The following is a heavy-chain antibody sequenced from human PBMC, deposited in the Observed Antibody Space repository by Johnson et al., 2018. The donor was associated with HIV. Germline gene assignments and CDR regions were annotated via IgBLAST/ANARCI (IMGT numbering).Heavy chain of an antibody. Sequence: QVQLVESGGGVVQPGRSLRLSCAASGFTFSDYFMSWIRQAPGKGLECLAYISSSGSSIYYTDSVKGRFTISRDNSKNTLYLQMDSLRAEDTAVYYCARVATHAFDIWGQGTMVTVSS. J-gene: IGHJ3*02. V-gene: IGHV3-11*04. CDR1: GFTFSDYF. CDR2: ISSSGSSI. D-gene: IGHD1-26*01. CDR3: ARVATHAFDI.